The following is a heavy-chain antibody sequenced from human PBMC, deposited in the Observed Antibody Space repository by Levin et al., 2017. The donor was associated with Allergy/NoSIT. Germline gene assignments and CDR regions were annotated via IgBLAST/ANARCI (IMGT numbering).Heavy chain of an antibody. Sequence: GGSLRLSCAASGFSFNKYAMSWVRQGPGKGPEWVSSISESGHGTYYADSVKGRFTISRDNSKNTLYVQMNSLRVEDTAIYYCARFFATAGVGDWGQGALVTVSP. J-gene: IGHJ4*02. V-gene: IGHV3-23*01. CDR1: GFSFNKYA. CDR3: ARFFATAGVGD. CDR2: ISESGHGT. D-gene: IGHD6-13*01.